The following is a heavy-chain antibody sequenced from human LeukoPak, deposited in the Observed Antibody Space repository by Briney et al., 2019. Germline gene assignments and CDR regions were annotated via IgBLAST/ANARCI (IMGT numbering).Heavy chain of an antibody. Sequence: SETLSLTCTVSGGSISSYYWSWIRQPPGKGLEWIGFIHYSGSTNYNPSLKSRVTMSVDTSRNQFSLKLSSVTAADTAVYYCARASDQRSWLQLGDAFDIWGQGTMVTVSS. CDR3: ARASDQRSWLQLGDAFDI. CDR1: GGSISSYY. CDR2: IHYSGST. V-gene: IGHV4-59*08. J-gene: IGHJ3*02. D-gene: IGHD5-24*01.